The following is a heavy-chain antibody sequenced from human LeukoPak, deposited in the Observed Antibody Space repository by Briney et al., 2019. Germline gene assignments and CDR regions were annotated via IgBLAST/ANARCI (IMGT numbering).Heavy chain of an antibody. Sequence: GGSLRLSCAASGFNFRSYGMTWVRQAPGKGLEWVSTISGSGGSTYYADSVKGRFTISRDNSKNTLYLQMNSLRAEDTAVYYCARASYGSGILDYWGQGTLVTVSS. CDR1: GFNFRSYG. CDR3: ARASYGSGILDY. D-gene: IGHD3-10*01. J-gene: IGHJ4*02. CDR2: ISGSGGST. V-gene: IGHV3-23*01.